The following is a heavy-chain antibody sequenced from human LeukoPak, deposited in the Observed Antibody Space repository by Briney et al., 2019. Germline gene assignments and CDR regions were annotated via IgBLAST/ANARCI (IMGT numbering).Heavy chain of an antibody. D-gene: IGHD5-12*01. CDR2: ISTSSSYI. CDR1: GFTFSSYS. CDR3: AKGGGYEAQYYYYYLDV. Sequence: GGSLRLSCTASGFTFSSYSMNWVRQAPGKGLEWVSSISTSSSYIYYADSVKGRFTISRDNARNSLYLQMNTLRAEDTAVYSCAKGGGYEAQYYYYYLDVWGKGTTVTISS. J-gene: IGHJ6*03. V-gene: IGHV3-21*01.